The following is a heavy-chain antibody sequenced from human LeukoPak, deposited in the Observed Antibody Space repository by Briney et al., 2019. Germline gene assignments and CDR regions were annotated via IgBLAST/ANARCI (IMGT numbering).Heavy chain of an antibody. CDR1: GFTFSSYA. Sequence: GGSLRLSCAASGFTFSSYAMHWVRQAPGKGLEWVAVISYDGSNKYYADSVKGRFTISRDNSKNTLYLQMNSLRAEDTAVYYCARDLVVPAATYYYYYGMDVWGQGTTVTVSS. V-gene: IGHV3-30-3*01. CDR2: ISYDGSNK. CDR3: ARDLVVPAATYYYYYGMDV. J-gene: IGHJ6*02. D-gene: IGHD2-2*01.